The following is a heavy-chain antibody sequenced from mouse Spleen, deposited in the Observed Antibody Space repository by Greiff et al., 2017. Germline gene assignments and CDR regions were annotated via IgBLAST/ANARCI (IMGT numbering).Heavy chain of an antibody. Sequence: EVKLVESGGGLVQPGGSLKLSCATSGFTFSDYYMYWVRQTPEKRLEWVAYISNVGGSTYYPDTVKGRFTISRDNAKTTLYLQMSRLKSEDTAMYYCARHRDDYYAMDYWGQGTSVTVSS. J-gene: IGHJ4*01. CDR2: ISNVGGST. CDR1: GFTFSDYY. CDR3: ARHRDDYYAMDY. V-gene: IGHV5-12*02.